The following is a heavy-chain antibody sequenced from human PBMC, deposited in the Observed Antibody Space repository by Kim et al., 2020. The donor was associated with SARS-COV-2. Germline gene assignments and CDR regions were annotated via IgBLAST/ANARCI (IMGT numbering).Heavy chain of an antibody. CDR3: ARGRWDYYGSGDHDGP. J-gene: IGHJ5*02. CDR2: ISSSSSYI. D-gene: IGHD3-10*01. CDR1: GFTFSSYS. V-gene: IGHV3-21*01. Sequence: GGSLRLSCAASGFTFSSYSMNWVRQAPGKGLEWVSSISSSSSYIYYADSVKGRFTISRDNAKNSLYLQMNSLRAEDTAVYYCARGRWDYYGSGDHDGPWGQGTLVTVSS.